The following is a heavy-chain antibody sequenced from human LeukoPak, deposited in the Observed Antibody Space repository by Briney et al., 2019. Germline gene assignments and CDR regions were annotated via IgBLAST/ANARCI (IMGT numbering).Heavy chain of an antibody. CDR3: ARGSSWYQTNFDY. CDR2: IYYSGST. CDR1: GGSINNYY. Sequence: PSETLSLTCTVSGGSINNYYWGWIRQPPGKGLEWIGSIYYSGSTYYNPSLKSRVTISVDTSKNQFSLKLSSVTAADTAVYYCARGSSWYQTNFDYWGQGTLVTVSS. J-gene: IGHJ4*02. D-gene: IGHD6-13*01. V-gene: IGHV4-39*07.